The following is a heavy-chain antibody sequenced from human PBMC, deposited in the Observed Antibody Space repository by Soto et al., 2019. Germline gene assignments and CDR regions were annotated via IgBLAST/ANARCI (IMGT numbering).Heavy chain of an antibody. Sequence: VQLLESGGGLVQPGGSLRLSCAASGFTFSSYAMSWVRQAPGKGLEWVSAISGSGGSTYYADSVKGRFTISRDNSKNTLYLQMNSLRAEDTAVYYCATAIVVVPAAIDYWGQGTLVTVSS. D-gene: IGHD2-2*01. CDR3: ATAIVVVPAAIDY. V-gene: IGHV3-23*01. J-gene: IGHJ4*02. CDR2: ISGSGGST. CDR1: GFTFSSYA.